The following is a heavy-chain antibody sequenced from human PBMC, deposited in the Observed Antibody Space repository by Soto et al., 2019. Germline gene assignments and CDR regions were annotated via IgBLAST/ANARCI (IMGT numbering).Heavy chain of an antibody. CDR1: GGSINSSYW. V-gene: IGHV4-4*02. CDR2: ISHGGST. D-gene: IGHD1-20*01. Sequence: QVQLQESGPGLVKPSETLSLTCVVSGGSINSSYWWNWVRQPPGKGLEWIGEISHGGSTNFNPSLTSRATISLDQSENPLSLKLDSVTAADTAVYYCAREVSGIQAFDYWGQGTLVTVSS. CDR3: AREVSGIQAFDY. J-gene: IGHJ4*02.